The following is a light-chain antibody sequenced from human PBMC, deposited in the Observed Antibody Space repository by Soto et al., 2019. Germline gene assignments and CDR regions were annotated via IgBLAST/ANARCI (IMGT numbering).Light chain of an antibody. CDR2: GAS. V-gene: IGKV3-20*01. J-gene: IGKJ5*01. CDR3: QQYGSSPIT. Sequence: EIVLTQSPGTLSLSPGERATLSCRASQSVSSSYLAWYQQKPGQAPRLLIYGASSRATGIPDRFSGSGSGTDFSLTTSRLEPEDFTVYYCQQYGSSPITFGQGTRLEIK. CDR1: QSVSSSY.